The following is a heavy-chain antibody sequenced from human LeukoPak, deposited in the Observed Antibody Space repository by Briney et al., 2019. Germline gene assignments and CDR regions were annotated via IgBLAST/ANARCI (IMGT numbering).Heavy chain of an antibody. D-gene: IGHD3-9*01. CDR2: ISSSSSYI. V-gene: IGHV3-21*01. Sequence: GGSLRLSCAASGFTFSSYSMNWARQAPGKGLEWVSSISSSSSYIYYADSVKGRFTISRDNAKNSLYLQMNSLRAEDTAVYYCARREAQYYDILTGYYTPIDYWGQGTLVTVSS. CDR3: ARREAQYYDILTGYYTPIDY. CDR1: GFTFSSYS. J-gene: IGHJ4*02.